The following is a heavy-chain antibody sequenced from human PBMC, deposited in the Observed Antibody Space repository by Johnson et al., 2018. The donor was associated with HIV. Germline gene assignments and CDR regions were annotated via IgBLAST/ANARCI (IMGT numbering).Heavy chain of an antibody. Sequence: VQLVESGGGLVQPGGSLRLSCAASGFTFDDYAMHWVRQAPGKGLEWVSLISWDGGSTYYADSVKGRFTISRDNSKNSLYLQMNSLRPEDTAVYYCARERWSAYYGAFDIWGHGTLVTVSS. J-gene: IGHJ3*02. D-gene: IGHD3-3*01. CDR3: ARERWSAYYGAFDI. V-gene: IGHV3-43D*03. CDR1: GFTFDDYA. CDR2: ISWDGGST.